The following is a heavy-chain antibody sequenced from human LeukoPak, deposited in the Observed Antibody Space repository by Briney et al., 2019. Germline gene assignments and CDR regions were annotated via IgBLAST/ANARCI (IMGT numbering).Heavy chain of an antibody. CDR3: AVIPRYDLWSITNYFDY. Sequence: ASVKVSCKASGGTFSSYAISWVRQAPGQGLEWMGGIIPIFGTANYAQKFQGRVTITADESTSTAYMELSSLRSEDTAVYYCAVIPRYDLWSITNYFDYWGQGTLVTVSS. D-gene: IGHD3-3*01. J-gene: IGHJ4*02. CDR2: IIPIFGTA. V-gene: IGHV1-69*13. CDR1: GGTFSSYA.